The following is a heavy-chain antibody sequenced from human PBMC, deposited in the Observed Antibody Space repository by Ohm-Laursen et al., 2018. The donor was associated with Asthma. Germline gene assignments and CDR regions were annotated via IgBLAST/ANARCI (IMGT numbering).Heavy chain of an antibody. D-gene: IGHD5/OR15-5a*01. V-gene: IGHV3-30-3*01. CDR3: ATLIVSGSFDQ. CDR2: ISYDGSNK. Sequence: SLRLSCTASGFTFSAYAMSWVRQAPGKGLEWVAVISYDGSNKYYADSVKGRFTISRDNSKNTLYLQMNSLRAEDTAVYYCATLIVSGSFDQWGQGTLVTVSS. CDR1: GFTFSAYA. J-gene: IGHJ4*02.